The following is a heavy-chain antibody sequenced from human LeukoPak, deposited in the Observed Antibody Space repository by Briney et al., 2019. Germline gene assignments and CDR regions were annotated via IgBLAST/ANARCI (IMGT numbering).Heavy chain of an antibody. Sequence: TSQTLSLTCTVSGGSISSGSYCWSWIRQPAGKGLEWIRRIYTSGSTNYNPSLKSRVTISVDTSKNQFSLKLSSVTAADTAVYYCARVGFYYDSSGYYTHYYYMDVWGKGTTVTVSS. J-gene: IGHJ6*03. V-gene: IGHV4-61*02. D-gene: IGHD3-22*01. CDR3: ARVGFYYDSSGYYTHYYYMDV. CDR2: IYTSGST. CDR1: GGSISSGSYC.